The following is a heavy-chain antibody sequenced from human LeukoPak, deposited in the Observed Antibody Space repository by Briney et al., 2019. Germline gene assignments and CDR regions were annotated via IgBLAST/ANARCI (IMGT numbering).Heavy chain of an antibody. CDR2: INTNTGNP. CDR1: GYTFTSYA. CDR3: ATNYCSSTSCYDRGNYYYYMDV. J-gene: IGHJ6*03. Sequence: ASVKVSCKASGYTFTSYAMNWVRQAPGQGLEWMGWINTNTGNPTYAQGFTGRFVFSLDTSVSTAYLQISSLKAEDTAVYYCATNYCSSTSCYDRGNYYYYMDVWGKGTTVTVSS. V-gene: IGHV7-4-1*02. D-gene: IGHD2-2*01.